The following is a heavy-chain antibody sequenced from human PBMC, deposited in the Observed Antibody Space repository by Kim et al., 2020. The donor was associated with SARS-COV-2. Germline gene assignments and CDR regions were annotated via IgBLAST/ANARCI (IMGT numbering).Heavy chain of an antibody. D-gene: IGHD3-10*01. V-gene: IGHV1-3*01. CDR3: ARVYEPLWFGELSYYYGMDV. CDR1: GYTFTSYA. J-gene: IGHJ6*02. Sequence: ASVKVSCKASGYTFTSYAMHWVRQAPGQRLEWMGWINAGNGNTKYSQKFQGRVTITRDTSASTAYMELSSLRSEDTAVYYCARVYEPLWFGELSYYYGMDVWGQGTTVTVSS. CDR2: INAGNGNT.